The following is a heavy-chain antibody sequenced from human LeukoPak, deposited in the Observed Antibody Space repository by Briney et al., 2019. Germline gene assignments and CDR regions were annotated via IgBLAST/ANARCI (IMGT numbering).Heavy chain of an antibody. V-gene: IGHV3-74*01. CDR2: INGDGSTT. D-gene: IGHD3-10*02. CDR1: GFTFNTNW. J-gene: IGHJ4*02. CDR3: ARDRYYVPDN. Sequence: GGSLRLSCAASGFTFNTNWMQWVRQAPGKGLVWVSCINGDGSTTTYADSVKGRFTISRDNAKNTVYLQINNLRAEDTAVYYCARDRYYVPDNWGQGTLVTVSS.